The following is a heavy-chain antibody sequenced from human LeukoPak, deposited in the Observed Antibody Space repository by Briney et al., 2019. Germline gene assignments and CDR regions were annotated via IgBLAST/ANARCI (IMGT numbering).Heavy chain of an antibody. Sequence: GGSLRLSCAASGSTFSSYAMSWVRQAPGKGLEWVSAISGSGGSTYYADSVKGRFTISRDNSKNTLYLQMNSLRAEDTAVYYCAKDHALLWFGEFGVWGQGTLVTVSS. V-gene: IGHV3-23*01. CDR3: AKDHALLWFGEFGV. CDR1: GSTFSSYA. J-gene: IGHJ4*02. CDR2: ISGSGGST. D-gene: IGHD3-10*01.